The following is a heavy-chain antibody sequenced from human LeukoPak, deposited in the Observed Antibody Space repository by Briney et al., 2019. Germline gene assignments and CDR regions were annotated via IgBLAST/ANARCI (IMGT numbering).Heavy chain of an antibody. CDR3: ASWVDY. V-gene: IGHV3-74*01. CDR2: INSDASST. Sequence: PGGSLGLSCAASEFPFTSYWMHWVPQSPGKGLVGVSRINSDASSTSYAHSVKGRFTISRDNGKNTLYLQMNSLSVEDTDVYFCASWVDYWGQGTQVTVSS. CDR1: EFPFTSYW. J-gene: IGHJ4*02. D-gene: IGHD3-16*01.